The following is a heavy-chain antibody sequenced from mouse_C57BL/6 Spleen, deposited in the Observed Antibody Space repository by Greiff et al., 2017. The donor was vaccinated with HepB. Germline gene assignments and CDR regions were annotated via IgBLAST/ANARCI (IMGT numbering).Heavy chain of an antibody. CDR3: ARYYDYPWFAY. Sequence: EVKLVESGPELVKPGASVKMSCKASGYTFTDYNMHWVKQSHGKSLEWIGYINPNNGGTSYNQKFKGKATLTVNKSSSTAYMELRSLTSEDSAVYYCARYYDYPWFAYWGQGTLVTVSA. J-gene: IGHJ3*01. CDR2: INPNNGGT. CDR1: GYTFTDYN. D-gene: IGHD2-4*01. V-gene: IGHV1-22*01.